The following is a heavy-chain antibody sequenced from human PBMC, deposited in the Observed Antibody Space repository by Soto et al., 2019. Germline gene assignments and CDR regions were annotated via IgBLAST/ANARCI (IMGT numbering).Heavy chain of an antibody. V-gene: IGHV1-8*01. D-gene: IGHD2-8*01. CDR1: GYTFTNYD. CDR3: TTGDHQYCTNGVCYYYYYAMDV. CDR2: MNPGNNQH. J-gene: IGHJ6*02. Sequence: GASVKVSCKTSGYTFTNYDIHWVRQAAGQGLEWMGWMNPGNNQHVYTQRFRGRVTVSTDTSISTTYMELSSLTSEDTAVYYCTTGDHQYCTNGVCYYYYYAMDVWGQGTTVTVSS.